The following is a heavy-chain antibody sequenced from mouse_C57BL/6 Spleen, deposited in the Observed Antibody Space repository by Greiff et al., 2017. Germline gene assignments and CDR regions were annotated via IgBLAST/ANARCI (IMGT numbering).Heavy chain of an antibody. Sequence: QVQLQQPGAELVKPGASVKLSCKASGYTFTSYWMSWVKQRPGQGLEWIGMIHPNSGSTNYNEKFKSKATLTVDKSSSTAYMQLSSLTSEDSAVYYCARRGPYDYLDYWGQGTTLTVSS. CDR2: IHPNSGST. D-gene: IGHD2-3*01. J-gene: IGHJ2*01. CDR3: ARRGPYDYLDY. V-gene: IGHV1-64*01. CDR1: GYTFTSYW.